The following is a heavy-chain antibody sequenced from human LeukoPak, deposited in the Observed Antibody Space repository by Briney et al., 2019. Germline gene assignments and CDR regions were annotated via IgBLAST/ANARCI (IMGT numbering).Heavy chain of an antibody. V-gene: IGHV4-61*02. CDR2: IYTSGSA. Sequence: SETLSHTYTVSGGSISSGSYYWSWIRQPAGKGLEWIGRIYTSGSANYNPSLKSRVTISVDTSKNQFSLKLSSVTAADTAVYYCARLSHWFDPWGQGTLVTVCS. CDR3: ARLSHWFDP. D-gene: IGHD3-16*02. CDR1: GGSISSGSYY. J-gene: IGHJ5*02.